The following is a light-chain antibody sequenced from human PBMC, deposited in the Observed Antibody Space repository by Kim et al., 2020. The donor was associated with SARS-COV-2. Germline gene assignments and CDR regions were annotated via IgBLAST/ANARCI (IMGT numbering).Light chain of an antibody. Sequence: SIPIPCTRTSNVVGSYNLVSWYQQPPGKAPNLMIYEVSRQPSGVYHRFSGSKSGKAASLTISGLQAEDEADYCCCSYAGSNTYVVFGGGTQLTVL. CDR3: CSYAGSNTYVV. V-gene: IGLV2-23*02. CDR1: SNVVGSYNL. J-gene: IGLJ2*01. CDR2: EVS.